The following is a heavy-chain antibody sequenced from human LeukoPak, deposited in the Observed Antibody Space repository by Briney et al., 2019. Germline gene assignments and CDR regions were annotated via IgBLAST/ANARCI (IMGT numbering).Heavy chain of an antibody. J-gene: IGHJ1*01. CDR3: ARATEPSGSYPPEYFQH. V-gene: IGHV1-8*01. D-gene: IGHD1-26*01. CDR1: GYTFTSYD. Sequence: ASVRVSCKASGYTFTSYDINWVRQATGQGLEWMGWMNPNSGSTGYAQKFQGRVTMTRNTSISTAYMELSSLRSEDTAVYYCARATEPSGSYPPEYFQHWGQGTLVTVSS. CDR2: MNPNSGST.